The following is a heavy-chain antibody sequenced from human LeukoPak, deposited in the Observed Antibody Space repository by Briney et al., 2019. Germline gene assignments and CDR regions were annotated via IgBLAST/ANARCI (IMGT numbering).Heavy chain of an antibody. Sequence: PGGSLRLSCAASGFTFSSYAMHWVRQAPGKGLEWVAVISYDGSNKYYADSVKGRFTISRDNSKNTLYLQMNSLRAEDTAVYYCAGGPGSLRLLLDYWGQGTLVTVSS. J-gene: IGHJ4*02. D-gene: IGHD1-26*01. CDR3: AGGPGSLRLLLDY. V-gene: IGHV3-30-3*01. CDR2: ISYDGSNK. CDR1: GFTFSSYA.